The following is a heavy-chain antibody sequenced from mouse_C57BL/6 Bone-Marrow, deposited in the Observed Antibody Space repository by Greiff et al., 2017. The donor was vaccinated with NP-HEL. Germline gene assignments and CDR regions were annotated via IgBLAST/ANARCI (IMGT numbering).Heavy chain of an antibody. CDR3: ARAKLGQIAY. J-gene: IGHJ3*01. Sequence: EVQLVESGGGLVKPGGSLKLSCAASGFTFSDYGMHWVRQAPETGLEWVAYISSGSSTLYYADTVKGRFTISRDNAQNTLFLQMTSLRSEDTAMYYCARAKLGQIAYWGQGTLVTVSA. V-gene: IGHV5-17*01. CDR1: GFTFSDYG. D-gene: IGHD4-1*01. CDR2: ISSGSSTL.